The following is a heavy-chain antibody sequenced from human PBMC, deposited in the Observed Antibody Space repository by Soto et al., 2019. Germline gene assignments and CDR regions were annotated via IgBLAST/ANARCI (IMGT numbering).Heavy chain of an antibody. J-gene: IGHJ6*02. CDR2: INPTGGDT. CDR1: GYTFTSYY. Sequence: QVQLVQSGAEVKKPGASVKVSCKASGYTFTSYYMHWVRQAPGQGLEWMGIINPTGGDTTYAQKCQGRVTMTRDTSTSTVYMELSSLRSDDTAMYSCARGEAMSIYGMAVWGQGPAVTVSS. CDR3: ARGEAMSIYGMAV. V-gene: IGHV1-46*01.